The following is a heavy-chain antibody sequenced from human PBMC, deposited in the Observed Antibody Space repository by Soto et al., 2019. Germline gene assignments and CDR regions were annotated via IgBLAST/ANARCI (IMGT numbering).Heavy chain of an antibody. CDR1: EYTFTSYG. D-gene: IGHD3-9*01. J-gene: IGHJ4*02. V-gene: IGHV1-18*04. CDR2: ISGHNGNT. Sequence: ASVKVSCKASEYTFTSYGISWVRQAPGQGLEWMGWISGHNGNTNSAQKFQGRVTMTTDTSTGTVYMDLRSLRSDDTAVYYCARASSATYYFDGRGSLFDYWGQGTLVTVSS. CDR3: ARASSATYYFDGRGSLFDY.